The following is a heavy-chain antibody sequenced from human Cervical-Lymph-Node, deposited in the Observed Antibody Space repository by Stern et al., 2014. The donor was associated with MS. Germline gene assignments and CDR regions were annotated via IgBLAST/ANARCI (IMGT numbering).Heavy chain of an antibody. CDR1: GYKFSIYW. D-gene: IGHD1-14*01. CDR3: ARQTTAWASDV. J-gene: IGHJ4*02. V-gene: IGHV5-51*01. Sequence: EVHLVESGAELIRPGESLKISCKGSGYKFSIYWIAWVRQMPGKGLEWMGMIYPGHSEIRYSPSFQGQVTMSANKSTSTAYLQWSSLNASDSAMYFCARQTTAWASDVWGQGTLVTVSS. CDR2: IYPGHSEI.